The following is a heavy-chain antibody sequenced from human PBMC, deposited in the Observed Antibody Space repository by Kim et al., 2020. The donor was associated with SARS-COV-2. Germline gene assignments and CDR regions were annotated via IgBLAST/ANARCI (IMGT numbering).Heavy chain of an antibody. Sequence: ASVKVSCKVSGYTLTELSMHWVRQAPGKGLEWMGGFDPEDGETIYAQKFQGRVTMTEDTSTDTAYMELSSLRSEDTAVYYCATGREVMASFDYWGQGTLVTVSS. D-gene: IGHD3-16*01. V-gene: IGHV1-24*01. CDR1: GYTLTELS. J-gene: IGHJ4*02. CDR3: ATGREVMASFDY. CDR2: FDPEDGET.